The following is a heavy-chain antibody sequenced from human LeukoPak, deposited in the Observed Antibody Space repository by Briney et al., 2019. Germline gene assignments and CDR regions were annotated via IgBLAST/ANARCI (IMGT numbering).Heavy chain of an antibody. V-gene: IGHV4-59*01. D-gene: IGHD6-13*01. Sequence: SETLPLTCTVSGGSISSYYWSWIRQPPGKGLEWIGYIYYSGSTNYNPSLKSRVTISVDTSKNQFSLKLSSVTAAGTAVYYCARDRSSSWYRAAFDIWGQGTMVTVSS. CDR1: GGSISSYY. J-gene: IGHJ3*02. CDR2: IYYSGST. CDR3: ARDRSSSWYRAAFDI.